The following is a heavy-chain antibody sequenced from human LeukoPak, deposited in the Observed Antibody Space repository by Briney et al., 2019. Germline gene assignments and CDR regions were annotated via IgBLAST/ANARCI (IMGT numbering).Heavy chain of an antibody. D-gene: IGHD3-22*01. CDR3: ARDYYYDSSGYQGY. Sequence: ASVKVSCKSSGSSFTSYGISWERQAPAQGLEWMGWISAYNGNTNYAQKLQGRVTITTDPYTSTAYLELRSLRSDDTAVYFCARDYYYDSSGYQGYWGQGTLVTVSS. V-gene: IGHV1-18*01. CDR2: ISAYNGNT. CDR1: GSSFTSYG. J-gene: IGHJ4*02.